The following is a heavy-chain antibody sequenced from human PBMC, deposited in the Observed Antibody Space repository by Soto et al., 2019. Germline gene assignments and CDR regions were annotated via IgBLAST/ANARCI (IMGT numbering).Heavy chain of an antibody. V-gene: IGHV3-21*01. J-gene: IGHJ5*02. CDR3: AREPATGLAKNWFDP. Sequence: PGGSLSLSCAASGFTFSSYSMNWVRQAPGKGLEWVSSISSSSSYIYYADSVKGRFTISRDNAKNSLYLQMNSLRAEDTAVYYCAREPATGLAKNWFDPWGQGTLVTVSS. CDR1: GFTFSSYS. CDR2: ISSSSSYI.